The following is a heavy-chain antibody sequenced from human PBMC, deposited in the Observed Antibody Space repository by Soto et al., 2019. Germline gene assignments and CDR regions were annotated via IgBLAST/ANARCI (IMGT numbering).Heavy chain of an antibody. CDR1: GFTFSSYS. D-gene: IGHD6-13*01. J-gene: IGHJ5*02. Sequence: GGSLRLSCAASGFTFSSYSMNWVRQAPGKGLEWVSYISSSSSTIYYADSVKGRFTISRDNAKNSLYLQMNSLRAEDTAVYYCARHPERIAQIGWFDPWGHGPLVTSP. CDR2: ISSSSSTI. CDR3: ARHPERIAQIGWFDP. V-gene: IGHV3-48*01.